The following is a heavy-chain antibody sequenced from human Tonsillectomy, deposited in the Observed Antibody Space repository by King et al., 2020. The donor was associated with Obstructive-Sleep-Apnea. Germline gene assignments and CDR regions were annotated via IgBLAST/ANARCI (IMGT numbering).Heavy chain of an antibody. CDR1: GYTFTSYY. V-gene: IGHV1-46*03. CDR3: ARVRTTVVTLIDY. CDR2: INPSGGST. J-gene: IGHJ4*02. D-gene: IGHD4-23*01. Sequence: QLVQSGAEVKKPGASVKVSCKASGYTFTSYYMHWVRQAPGQGLECMGIINPSGGSTSYAQKFQGRVTMTRVTSPSTVYMELSSLRSEDTAVYYCARVRTTVVTLIDYWGQGTLVTVSS.